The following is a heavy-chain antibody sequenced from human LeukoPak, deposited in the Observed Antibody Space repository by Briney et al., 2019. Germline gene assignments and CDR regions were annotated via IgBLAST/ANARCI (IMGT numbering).Heavy chain of an antibody. V-gene: IGHV3-30*18. CDR3: AKDRMSHYSLDY. D-gene: IGHD4-11*01. J-gene: IGHJ4*02. CDR1: GFTFSSYG. CDR2: ISYDERNK. Sequence: GGSLRLSCAASGFTFSSYGMHWVRQAPGRGLEWVAIISYDERNKYYADSVKGRFTISRDNSKNTLYLQMNSLRAEDTAVYYCAKDRMSHYSLDYWGQGTLVTVSS.